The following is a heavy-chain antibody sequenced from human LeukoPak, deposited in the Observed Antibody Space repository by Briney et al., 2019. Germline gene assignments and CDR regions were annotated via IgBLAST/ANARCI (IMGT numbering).Heavy chain of an antibody. CDR2: ISWNSGSI. Sequence: GRSLRLSCAASGFTFDDYAMHWVRQAPGKGLEWGSGISWNSGSIGYADSVKGRFTISRDNAKNSLYLQMNSLRAEDTALYYCAKAIESNYRSPCDYWGQGTLVTVSS. J-gene: IGHJ4*02. CDR3: AKAIESNYRSPCDY. CDR1: GFTFDDYA. D-gene: IGHD1-26*01. V-gene: IGHV3-9*01.